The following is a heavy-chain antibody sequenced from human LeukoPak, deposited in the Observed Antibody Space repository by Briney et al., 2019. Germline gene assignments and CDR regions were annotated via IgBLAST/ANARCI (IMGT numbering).Heavy chain of an antibody. CDR2: INHSGST. D-gene: IGHD2-2*01. CDR1: GGSFSGYY. CDR3: ARGGKYQLLGPYYYYYYMDV. V-gene: IGHV4-34*01. Sequence: SETLSLTCAVYGGSFSGYYWSWIRQPPGKGLEWIGEINHSGSTSYNPSLKSRVTISVDTSKNQFSLKLSSVTAADTAVYYCARGGKYQLLGPYYYYYYMDVWGKGTTVTVSS. J-gene: IGHJ6*03.